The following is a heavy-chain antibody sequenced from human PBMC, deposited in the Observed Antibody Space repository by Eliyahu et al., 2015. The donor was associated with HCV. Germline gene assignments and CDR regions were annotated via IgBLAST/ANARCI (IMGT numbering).Heavy chain of an antibody. J-gene: IGHJ4*02. V-gene: IGHV5-51*03. D-gene: IGHD3-16*02. Sequence: EVQLVQSGAEVKKPGESLKISCKGSGYSFTSYWIGWVRQMPGKGLEWRGIIYPCDSDTRYSPSFQGQVTISADKSISTAYLQWSSLKASDTAMYYCAREGPGIRTYYDYVWGSYRAHYYFDYWGQGTLVTVSS. CDR3: AREGPGIRTYYDYVWGSYRAHYYFDY. CDR1: GYSFTSYW. CDR2: IYPCDSDT.